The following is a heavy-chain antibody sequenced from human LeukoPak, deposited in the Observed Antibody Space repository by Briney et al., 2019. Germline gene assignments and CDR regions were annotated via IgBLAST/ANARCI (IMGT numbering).Heavy chain of an antibody. CDR1: GYSFTSYW. V-gene: IGHV5-51*01. D-gene: IGHD3-10*01. Sequence: GESLKISCKGSGYSFTSYWIGWVRQMPGKGLEWMGIIYPGDSDTRYSPSFQGQVTISADKSISTAYLQWSSLEASDTAMYYCARHYYGSGSSYIFDYWGQGTLVTVSS. J-gene: IGHJ4*02. CDR2: IYPGDSDT. CDR3: ARHYYGSGSSYIFDY.